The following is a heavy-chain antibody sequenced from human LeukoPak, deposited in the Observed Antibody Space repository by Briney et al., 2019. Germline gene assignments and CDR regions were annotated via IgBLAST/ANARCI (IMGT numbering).Heavy chain of an antibody. CDR1: GFTFSSYA. CDR3: AKAVQWLVRYYFDY. V-gene: IGHV3-23*01. Sequence: GGSLRLSCAASGFTFSSYAMSWVRQAPGKGLEWVSAISGSGGSTYYADSVKGRFTISRDNSENTLYLQMNSLRAEDTAVYYCAKAVQWLVRYYFDYWGQGTLVTVSS. D-gene: IGHD6-19*01. J-gene: IGHJ4*02. CDR2: ISGSGGST.